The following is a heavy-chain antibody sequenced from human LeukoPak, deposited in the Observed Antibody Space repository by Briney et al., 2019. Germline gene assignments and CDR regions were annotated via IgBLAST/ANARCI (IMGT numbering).Heavy chain of an antibody. CDR1: GGSISSDNYY. Sequence: SQTLSLTCTVSGGSISSDNYYWTWIRQPAGKGLEWIGRIYTSGTTNYNPSLKSRVTISKDTSKNQFSLKLSTVTAADTAVYYCARSSEGRYYYDSSGYSYYYYYMDVWGKGTTVTISS. V-gene: IGHV4-61*02. D-gene: IGHD3-22*01. CDR3: ARSSEGRYYYDSSGYSYYYYYMDV. J-gene: IGHJ6*03. CDR2: IYTSGTT.